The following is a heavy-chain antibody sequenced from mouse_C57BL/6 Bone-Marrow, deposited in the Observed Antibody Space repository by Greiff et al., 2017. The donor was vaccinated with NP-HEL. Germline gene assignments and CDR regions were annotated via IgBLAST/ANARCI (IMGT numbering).Heavy chain of an antibody. V-gene: IGHV1-4*01. CDR3: ASSSNYYGSSYFAY. CDR1: GYTFTSYT. J-gene: IGHJ3*01. CDR2: INPSSGYT. Sequence: QVQLQQSGAELARPGASVKMSCKASGYTFTSYTMHWVKQRPGQGLEWIGYINPSSGYTKYKQKFKDKATLTADKTSSTAYMQLSSLTSEDSAVYYCASSSNYYGSSYFAYWGQGTLVTVSA. D-gene: IGHD1-1*01.